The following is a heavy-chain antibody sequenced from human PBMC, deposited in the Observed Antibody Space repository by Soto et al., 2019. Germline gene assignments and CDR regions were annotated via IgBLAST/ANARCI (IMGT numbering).Heavy chain of an antibody. J-gene: IGHJ4*02. CDR1: GFTFSDYY. CDR2: ISSRGDTK. Sequence: QVQLVESGGGLVKPGGSLRLSCAASGFTFSDYYMSWIRQAPGKGLEWIFYISSRGDTKYYEDSVKGRFTISRDNAKNSLYLQMNSLRVEDTAVYYCARGQFSSSIYSFIDYWGQGTLVTVSS. CDR3: ARGQFSSSIYSFIDY. V-gene: IGHV3-11*01. D-gene: IGHD6-13*01.